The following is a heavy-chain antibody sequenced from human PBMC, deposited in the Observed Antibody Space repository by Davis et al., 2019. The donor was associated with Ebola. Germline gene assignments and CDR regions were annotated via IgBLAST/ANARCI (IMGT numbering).Heavy chain of an antibody. CDR2: IIPILGIA. CDR3: ARDIATGQGWFDP. V-gene: IGHV1-69*04. D-gene: IGHD1-26*01. CDR1: GGTFSSYT. J-gene: IGHJ5*02. Sequence: AASVKVSCKASGGTFSSYTISWVRQAPGQGLEWMGRIIPILGIANYAQKFQGRVTITADKSTSTAYMELSSLRSEDTAVYYCARDIATGQGWFDPWGQGTLVTVSS.